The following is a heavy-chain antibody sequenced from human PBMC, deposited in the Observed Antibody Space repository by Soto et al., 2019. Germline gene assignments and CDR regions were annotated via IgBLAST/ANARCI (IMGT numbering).Heavy chain of an antibody. D-gene: IGHD3-9*01. Sequence: SETLSLTCTVSGGSISSYYWSWIRQPPGNGLEWIGYIYYSGSTNYNPSLKSRVTISVDTSKNQFSLKLSSVTAADTAVYYCAGGLVWDYDILTGYPAPAFDIWGQGTMVTVSS. CDR1: GGSISSYY. J-gene: IGHJ3*02. V-gene: IGHV4-59*01. CDR3: AGGLVWDYDILTGYPAPAFDI. CDR2: IYYSGST.